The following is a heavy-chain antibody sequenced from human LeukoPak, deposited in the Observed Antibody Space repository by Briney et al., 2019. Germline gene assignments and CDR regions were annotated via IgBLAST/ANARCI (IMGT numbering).Heavy chain of an antibody. CDR1: GYTLTELS. V-gene: IGHV1-24*01. CDR3: ATDSLSSSGYYSWAFDI. D-gene: IGHD3-22*01. J-gene: IGHJ3*02. CDR2: FDPEDGET. Sequence: GASVKVSCKVSGYTLTELSMHWVRQAPGKGLGWMGGFDPEDGETIYAQKFQGRVTMTEDTSTDTAYMELSSLRSEDTAVYYCATDSLSSSGYYSWAFDIWGQGTMVTVSS.